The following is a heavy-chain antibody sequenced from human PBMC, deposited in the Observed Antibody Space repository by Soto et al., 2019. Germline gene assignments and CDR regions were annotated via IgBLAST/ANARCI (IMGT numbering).Heavy chain of an antibody. V-gene: IGHV3-30*04. CDR1: GFTFSSYA. Sequence: GGSLRLSCAASGFTFSSYAMHGVRQAPGKGLEWVAVISYDGSNKYYADSVKGRFTISRDNSKNTLYLQMNSLRAEDTAVYYCAKDWVLRCSSTSCYGDWYYYYGMDVWGQGTTVTVS. CDR3: AKDWVLRCSSTSCYGDWYYYYGMDV. D-gene: IGHD2-2*01. J-gene: IGHJ6*02. CDR2: ISYDGSNK.